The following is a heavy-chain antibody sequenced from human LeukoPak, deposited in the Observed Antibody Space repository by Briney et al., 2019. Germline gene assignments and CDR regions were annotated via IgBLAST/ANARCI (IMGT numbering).Heavy chain of an antibody. D-gene: IGHD4-17*01. CDR3: AKDTNRYGAPSIDY. J-gene: IGHJ4*02. CDR2: ISWNSGNI. Sequence: GRSLRLSCAASGFTFDDHAMHWVRQAPGKGLEWVSGISWNSGNIGYADSVKGRFTISRDNAKNSLYLQMNSLRAEDTALYYCAKDTNRYGAPSIDYWGQGTLVTVSS. CDR1: GFTFDDHA. V-gene: IGHV3-9*01.